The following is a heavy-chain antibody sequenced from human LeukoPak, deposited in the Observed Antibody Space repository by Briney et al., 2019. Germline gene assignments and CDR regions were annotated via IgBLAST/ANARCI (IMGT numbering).Heavy chain of an antibody. CDR2: INPNTGGT. V-gene: IGHV1-2*02. CDR3: ARRPIVGVPAPIDY. J-gene: IGHJ4*02. D-gene: IGHD2-2*01. Sequence: ASVKVSCRASENTFADYYIHWVRQAPGQGLEWMGLINPNTGGTNYAQKFQGRVTMTRDTSITTAYMELSRLRSDDTAVYYCARRPIVGVPAPIDYWGQGNLVTVSS. CDR1: ENTFADYY.